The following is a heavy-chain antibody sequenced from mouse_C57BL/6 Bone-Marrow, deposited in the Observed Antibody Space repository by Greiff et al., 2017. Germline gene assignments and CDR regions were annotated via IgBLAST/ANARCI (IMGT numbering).Heavy chain of an antibody. CDR3: ARKQLRLQYDFDY. Sequence: QVQLQQSGAELVRPGASVKMSCKASGYTFTSYTMHWVKQRPGQGLEWIGYINPSSGYTKYNQKFKDKATLTADKSSSTAYMQLSSLTSEDSAVYYCARKQLRLQYDFDYWGQGTTLTVSS. V-gene: IGHV1-4*01. D-gene: IGHD3-2*02. CDR1: GYTFTSYT. CDR2: INPSSGYT. J-gene: IGHJ2*01.